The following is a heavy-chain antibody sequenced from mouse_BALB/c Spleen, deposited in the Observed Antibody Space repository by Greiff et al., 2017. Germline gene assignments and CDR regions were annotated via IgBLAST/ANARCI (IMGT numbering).Heavy chain of an antibody. Sequence: EVQRVESGGGLVQPGGSLKLSCAASGFTFSSYTMSWVRQTPEKRLEWVAYISNGGGSTYYPDTVKGRFTISRDNAKNTLYLQMSSLKSEDTAMYYCASHYDGYFAYWGQGTLVTVSA. CDR3: ASHYDGYFAY. CDR1: GFTFSSYT. D-gene: IGHD2-3*01. V-gene: IGHV5-12-2*01. J-gene: IGHJ3*01. CDR2: ISNGGGST.